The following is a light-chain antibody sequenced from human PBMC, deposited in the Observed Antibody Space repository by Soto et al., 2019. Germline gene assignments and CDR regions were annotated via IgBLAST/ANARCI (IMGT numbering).Light chain of an antibody. CDR1: QSVSSSY. Sequence: ELVLTQSPGTLSLSPGERATLSCRASQSVSSSYLGWYQQKPGQAPRLLIYGASSRATGIPGRFSGSGSVTGFTLTISRLEPEDFAVYYCQQYGSSTWTFGRGTKVEIK. CDR3: QQYGSSTWT. V-gene: IGKV3-20*01. CDR2: GAS. J-gene: IGKJ1*01.